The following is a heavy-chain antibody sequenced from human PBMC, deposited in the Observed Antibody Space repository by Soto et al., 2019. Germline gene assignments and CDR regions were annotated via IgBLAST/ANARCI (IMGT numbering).Heavy chain of an antibody. CDR3: ARGLEMATISYLDY. D-gene: IGHD5-12*01. CDR2: IIPVFGIA. Sequence: QVQLVQSGAEITKPGSSVKVSCKASGGAFNKYAMNWVRQAPGQGLEWMGGIIPVFGIANYARRFRGRVTITADKSTNTGYMELSGLRAEDTAVYYCARGLEMATISYLDYWGQGTLVTVSS. J-gene: IGHJ4*02. V-gene: IGHV1-69*17. CDR1: GGAFNKYA.